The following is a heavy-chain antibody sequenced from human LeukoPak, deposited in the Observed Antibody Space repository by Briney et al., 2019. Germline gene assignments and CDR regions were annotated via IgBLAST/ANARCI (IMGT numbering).Heavy chain of an antibody. CDR1: GFTFSSYG. Sequence: PGGSLRLSCAVSGFTFSSYGMSWVRQAPGKGLEWVSAISGSGGSTYYAGSVKGRFTISRENSKNTLYLQMNSLRAEDTAVYYCAKTPSSGSRGDAFDIWGQGTMVTVSS. J-gene: IGHJ3*02. CDR3: AKTPSSGSRGDAFDI. D-gene: IGHD3-22*01. CDR2: ISGSGGST. V-gene: IGHV3-23*01.